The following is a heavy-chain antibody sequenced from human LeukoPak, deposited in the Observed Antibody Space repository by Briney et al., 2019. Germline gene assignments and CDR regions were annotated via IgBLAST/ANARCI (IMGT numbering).Heavy chain of an antibody. CDR2: IYYSGST. CDR1: GGSISSSSYY. Sequence: SETLSLTCTVSGGSISSSSYYWGWIRQPPGKGLEWIGSIYYSGSTYYNPSLKSRVTMSVDTSKNQFSLKLSSVTAADTAVYYCASEPSYYDFWSGYYRAEYFQHWGQGTLVTVSS. CDR3: ASEPSYYDFWSGYYRAEYFQH. D-gene: IGHD3-3*01. V-gene: IGHV4-39*07. J-gene: IGHJ1*01.